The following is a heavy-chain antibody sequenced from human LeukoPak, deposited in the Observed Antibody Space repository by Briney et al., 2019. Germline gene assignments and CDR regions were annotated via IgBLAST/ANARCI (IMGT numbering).Heavy chain of an antibody. CDR3: ASPPADFGVVINNYYMDV. J-gene: IGHJ6*03. V-gene: IGHV1-69*05. Sequence: GASVKVSCKASGGTFSSYTITWVRQAPGQGLEWMGGIISIFGTANYAQKFQGRVTITTDESTSTAYMELSSLRSEDTAMYYCASPPADFGVVINNYYMDVWGKGTTVTVSS. D-gene: IGHD3-3*01. CDR1: GGTFSSYT. CDR2: IISIFGTA.